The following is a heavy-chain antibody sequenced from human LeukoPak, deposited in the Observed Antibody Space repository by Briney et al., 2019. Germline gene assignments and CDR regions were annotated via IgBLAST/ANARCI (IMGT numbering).Heavy chain of an antibody. V-gene: IGHV3-21*06. CDR3: AKVQSDIVGAMFFSFDV. J-gene: IGHJ3*01. CDR1: GFTFNSYS. D-gene: IGHD1-26*01. CDR2: IIGSGSEM. Sequence: GGSLRLSCGGSGFTFNSYSMNWVRQGPGKGLEWVASIIGSGSEMFYADSLKGRFTISRDNSKNSLYLQMNSLRVEDTAVYYCAKVQSDIVGAMFFSFDVWGQGTMVSVSS.